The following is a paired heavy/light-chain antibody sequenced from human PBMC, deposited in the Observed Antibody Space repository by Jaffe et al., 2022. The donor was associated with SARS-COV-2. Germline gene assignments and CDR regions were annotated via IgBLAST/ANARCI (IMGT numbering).Light chain of an antibody. V-gene: IGKV2-30*01. CDR2: KVS. Sequence: DVVMTQSPLSLPVTLGQPASISCRSGQSLVFSDGNTYLTWFQQRPGQSPRRLIYKVSNRDSGVPDRFSGSGSGTDFTLKISRVEAEDVGVYYCMQGTYWPGTFGQGTKVEIK. J-gene: IGKJ1*01. CDR1: QSLVFSDGNTY. CDR3: MQGTYWPGT.
Heavy chain of an antibody. CDR2: IYYNGNT. V-gene: IGHV4-59*01. CDR1: ADSISSYY. D-gene: IGHD2-21*01. Sequence: QVQLQESGPGLVKPSETLSLTCTVSADSISSYYWSWIRQPPGKGLEWLGYIYYNGNTNYNPSLKSRVTISIDTSKNQFSLKLSSVTAADAAVYYCAGTDVHTRLNFDYWGQGTLVTVSS. CDR3: AGTDVHTRLNFDY. J-gene: IGHJ4*02.